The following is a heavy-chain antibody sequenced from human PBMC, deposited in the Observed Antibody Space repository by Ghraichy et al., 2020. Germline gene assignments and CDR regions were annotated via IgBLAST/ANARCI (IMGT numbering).Heavy chain of an antibody. J-gene: IGHJ4*02. CDR3: TRVGAVAGTEYLDY. CDR2: IRSKAYGGTT. Sequence: GGSLRLSCTASGFTFGDYAMSWFRQAPGKGLEWVGFIRSKAYGGTTEYAASVKGRFTISRDDSKSIAYLQMNSLKTEDTAVYYCTRVGAVAGTEYLDYWGQGTLVTVSS. CDR1: GFTFGDYA. D-gene: IGHD6-19*01. V-gene: IGHV3-49*03.